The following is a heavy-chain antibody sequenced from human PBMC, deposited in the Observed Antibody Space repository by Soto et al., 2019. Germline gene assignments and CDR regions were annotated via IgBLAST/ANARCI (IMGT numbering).Heavy chain of an antibody. Sequence: QVQLQQWGAGLLKPSETLSLTCAVYGGSFSGYYWSWIRQPPGKGLEWIGEINHSGGTNYNPSLKSRITISVGTSKNQFSLKLTSVTAADTAVYYCARTYSSSWSPLEYWGQGTLVTVSS. D-gene: IGHD6-13*01. J-gene: IGHJ4*02. CDR1: GGSFSGYY. V-gene: IGHV4-34*01. CDR2: INHSGGT. CDR3: ARTYSSSWSPLEY.